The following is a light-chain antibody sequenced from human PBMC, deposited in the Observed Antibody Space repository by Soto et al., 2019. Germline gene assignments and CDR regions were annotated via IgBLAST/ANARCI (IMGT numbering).Light chain of an antibody. Sequence: DIQMTQSPSSLSASVGDRVTITCRASQSISSYLAWYQQKPGDAPKLLIYAASTLQSGVPSRFSGSGSGTDFTLTISSLQPEDFATYYCQQLDSFQTFGQGTKV. CDR2: AAS. CDR3: QQLDSFQT. V-gene: IGKV1-9*01. J-gene: IGKJ1*01. CDR1: QSISSY.